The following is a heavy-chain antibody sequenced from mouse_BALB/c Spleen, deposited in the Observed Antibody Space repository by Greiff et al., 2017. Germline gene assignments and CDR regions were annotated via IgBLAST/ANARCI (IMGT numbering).Heavy chain of an antibody. D-gene: IGHD4-1*01. CDR3: AWDWEAWFAY. J-gene: IGHJ3*01. V-gene: IGHV1S137*01. CDR1: GYTFTDYA. CDR2: ISTYYGDA. Sequence: QVQLQQSGAELVRPGVSVKISCKGSGYTFTDYAMHWVKQSHAKSLEWIGVISTYYGDASYNQKFKGKATMTVDKSSSTAYMELARLTSEDSAIYYCAWDWEAWFAYWGQGTLVTVSA.